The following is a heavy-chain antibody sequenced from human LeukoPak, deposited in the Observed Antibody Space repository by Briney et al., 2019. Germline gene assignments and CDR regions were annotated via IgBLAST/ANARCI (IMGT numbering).Heavy chain of an antibody. Sequence: KTSETLSLTCAVYGGSFSGYYWSWIRQPPGKGLEWIGEINHSGSTKYNPSLKSRVTISADTSKNQFSLRLNSVTAADTAVYYCARAEDEFDIWGQGAMVTVSS. CDR1: GGSFSGYY. CDR2: INHSGST. D-gene: IGHD5-24*01. V-gene: IGHV4-34*01. CDR3: ARAEDEFDI. J-gene: IGHJ3*02.